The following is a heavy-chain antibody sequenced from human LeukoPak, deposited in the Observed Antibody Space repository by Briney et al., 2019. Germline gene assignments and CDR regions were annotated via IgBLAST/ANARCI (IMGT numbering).Heavy chain of an antibody. CDR2: INAENSNT. CDR3: ARGPWGKPTFDV. CDR1: DDTFSNYG. Sequence: ASVKVSCKASDDTFSNYGVTWVRQAPGQGPEWMGWINAENSNTKYAQKIQGRVTMTTDTSTNTAYMELRSLISDDTAVYYCARGPWGKPTFDVWGQGTMVTVS. J-gene: IGHJ3*01. D-gene: IGHD1-14*01. V-gene: IGHV1-18*04.